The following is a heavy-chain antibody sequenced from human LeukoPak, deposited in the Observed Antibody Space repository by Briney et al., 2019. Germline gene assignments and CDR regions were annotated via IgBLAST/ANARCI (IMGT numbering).Heavy chain of an antibody. Sequence: GGSLRLSCVASGFTFSSYSLNWVRQAPGKGLEWVSCIGVSSSLVRYADSVKGRFTISRDNAKNSLYLQMDSLRAEDTAMYYCARDHWSPPSYWGQGTLVTVSS. CDR2: IGVSSSLV. CDR1: GFTFSSYS. J-gene: IGHJ4*02. D-gene: IGHD2-8*02. CDR3: ARDHWSPPSY. V-gene: IGHV3-48*01.